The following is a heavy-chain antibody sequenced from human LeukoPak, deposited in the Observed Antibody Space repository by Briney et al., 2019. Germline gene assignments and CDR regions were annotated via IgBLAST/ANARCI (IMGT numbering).Heavy chain of an antibody. CDR3: ARARRYYDSSGYSLKYYFDY. Sequence: SETLSLTCTVSGGSISSYYWSWIRQPAGKGLEWIGRIETSGNTNYKPSLKSRVTMSVDTSKNQFSLKLSSVTAADTAVYYCARARRYYDSSGYSLKYYFDYWGQGTLVTVSS. CDR2: IETSGNT. J-gene: IGHJ4*02. D-gene: IGHD3-22*01. V-gene: IGHV4-4*07. CDR1: GGSISSYY.